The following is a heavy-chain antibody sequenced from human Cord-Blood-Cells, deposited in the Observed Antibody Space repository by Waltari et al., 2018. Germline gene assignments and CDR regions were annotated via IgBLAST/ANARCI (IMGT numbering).Heavy chain of an antibody. CDR1: GGSFSGYY. V-gene: IGHV4-34*01. Sequence: QVQLQQWGARLLKPSETLSLTCAVYGGSFSGYYWSWIRQPPGKGLEWIGEINHSGSTNYNPSLKSRVTISVDTSKNQFSLKLSSVTAADTAVYYCARILYSSSSYYYYYMDVWGKGTTVTVSS. J-gene: IGHJ6*03. CDR3: ARILYSSSSYYYYYMDV. CDR2: INHSGST. D-gene: IGHD6-6*01.